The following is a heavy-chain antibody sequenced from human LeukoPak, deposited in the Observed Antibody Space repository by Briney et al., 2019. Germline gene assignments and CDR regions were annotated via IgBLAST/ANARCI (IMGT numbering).Heavy chain of an antibody. Sequence: PRGSLRLSCSASGFTFSDRWMNWVRQAPGKGLEWVAIINRDGSEKHYVDSVKGRFTISRDNAKNSLYLQMNSLRAEDTAVYYCARSDRGPEYWGQGTLVTVSS. D-gene: IGHD6-25*01. CDR1: GFTFSDRW. V-gene: IGHV3-7*01. CDR3: ARSDRGPEY. CDR2: INRDGSEK. J-gene: IGHJ4*02.